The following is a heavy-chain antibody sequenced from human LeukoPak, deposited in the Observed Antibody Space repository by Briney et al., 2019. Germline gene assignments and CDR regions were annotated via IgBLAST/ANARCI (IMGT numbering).Heavy chain of an antibody. CDR2: IKQDGTEI. V-gene: IGHV3-7*01. CDR1: GFMFNKYW. Sequence: GGSLRLSCAAPGFMFNKYWMSWVRQAPGKGLEWVANIKQDGTEIYSADSVEGRFTISRDNAKNSLYLQLHSLSAEDTAMYYCARGRSGYYPVFDHWGQGTLVTVSS. J-gene: IGHJ4*02. D-gene: IGHD3-22*01. CDR3: ARGRSGYYPVFDH.